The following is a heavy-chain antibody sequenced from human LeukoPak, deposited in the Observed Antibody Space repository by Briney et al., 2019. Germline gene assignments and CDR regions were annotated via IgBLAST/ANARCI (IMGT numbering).Heavy chain of an antibody. CDR2: IYTSGST. V-gene: IGHV4-4*07. D-gene: IGHD6-13*01. CDR3: ARDGSSSWYQPGAFDI. J-gene: IGHJ3*02. Sequence: SETLSLTCTVSGGSISSYYWSWIRQPAGKGLEWIGRIYTSGSTNYNPSLKSRVTISVDTSKNQFSLKLSSVTAADTAVYYCARDGSSSWYQPGAFDIWGQGTMVTVSS. CDR1: GGSISSYY.